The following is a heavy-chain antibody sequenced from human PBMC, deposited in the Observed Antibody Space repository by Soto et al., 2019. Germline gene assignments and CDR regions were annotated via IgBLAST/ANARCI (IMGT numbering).Heavy chain of an antibody. J-gene: IGHJ4*02. Sequence: EVQLVETGGGLIQPGGDLRLSGAASGFTVSSNYMSWVRQGPGKGLEWVSVIYRDGSTYYADSVKGRFTISRENSKNTLYLQMNSLGAEDTAVYYCARGRYCGGDCFSLGEYWGQGTLVTVSS. CDR1: GFTVSSNY. D-gene: IGHD2-21*02. CDR3: ARGRYCGGDCFSLGEY. CDR2: IYRDGST. V-gene: IGHV3-53*02.